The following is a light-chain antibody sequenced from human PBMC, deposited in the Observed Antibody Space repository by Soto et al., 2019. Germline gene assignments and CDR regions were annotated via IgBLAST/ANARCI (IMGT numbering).Light chain of an antibody. CDR1: QSVDRNY. V-gene: IGKV3-20*01. CDR2: GAS. J-gene: IGKJ3*01. Sequence: EIVLTQSPGTLSLSPGARATLSCRASQSVDRNYLAWYQHKPGQAPRLLIYGASTRATGIPDRFSGSGSGTDFTLTIGRLEPEDFAVYYCHQYGLSPPYTFGPGTKVDIK. CDR3: HQYGLSPPYT.